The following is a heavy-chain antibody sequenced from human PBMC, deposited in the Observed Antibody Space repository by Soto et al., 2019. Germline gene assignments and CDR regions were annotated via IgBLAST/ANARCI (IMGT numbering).Heavy chain of an antibody. V-gene: IGHV4-59*08. D-gene: IGHD3-10*01. Sequence: SETLSLTCNVSGGSFSPNYWSWIRQPPGKGLELVGYIYYGGTTSYNPSLKSRVTISLETSKNQFSLKLSSVTAADTAVDYCARPSRGSGSYQCHYWGQGTLVTVSS. CDR3: ARPSRGSGSYQCHY. J-gene: IGHJ4*02. CDR1: GGSFSPNY. CDR2: IYYGGTT.